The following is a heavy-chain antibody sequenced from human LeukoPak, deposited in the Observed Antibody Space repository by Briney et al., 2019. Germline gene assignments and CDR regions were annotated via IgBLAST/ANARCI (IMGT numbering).Heavy chain of an antibody. CDR2: IYYSGST. CDR3: ARGLPPARYFDY. V-gene: IGHV4-39*01. Sequence: SETLSLTCTVSGGSISSSSYYWGWIRQPPGKGLEWIGSIYYSGSTYYNPSLKSRVTISVDTSKNQFSLKLSSVTAADTAVYYCARGLPPARYFDYWGQGTLVTVSS. CDR1: GGSISSSSYY. J-gene: IGHJ4*02.